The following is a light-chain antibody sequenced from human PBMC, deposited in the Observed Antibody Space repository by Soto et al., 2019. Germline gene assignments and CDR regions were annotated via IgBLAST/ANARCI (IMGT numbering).Light chain of an antibody. CDR1: QSISSW. V-gene: IGKV1-5*01. CDR3: QQYNSYSRT. J-gene: IGKJ1*01. Sequence: DIKMTQSPSTLSASVGDRVTITCRASQSISSWLAWYQQKPGKAPKLLIYDASSLESGVPSRFSGSGSGTEFTLTISSLQPDDFATYYCQQYNSYSRTFGQGTKVDIK. CDR2: DAS.